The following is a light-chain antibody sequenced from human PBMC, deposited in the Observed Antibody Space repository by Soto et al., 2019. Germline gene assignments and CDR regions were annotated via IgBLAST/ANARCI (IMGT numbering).Light chain of an antibody. CDR1: SSDVVGYNY. J-gene: IGLJ1*01. V-gene: IGLV2-14*01. CDR3: SSYTRSSTLYYV. CDR2: DAS. Sequence: QSALTQPASVSGSPGQSITISCTGTSSDVVGYNYVSWYQQHPGKAPKLMIYDASNRPSGVSNRFSGSKSGNTASLTISGLQAEDEADYYCSSYTRSSTLYYVFGTGNKVTVL.